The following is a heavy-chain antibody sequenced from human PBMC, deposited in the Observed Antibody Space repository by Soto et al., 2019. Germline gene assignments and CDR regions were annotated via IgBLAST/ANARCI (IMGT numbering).Heavy chain of an antibody. D-gene: IGHD6-13*01. CDR2: FYYRGST. CDR1: GGSINSHY. J-gene: IGHJ4*02. Sequence: SETLSLTCSVSGGSINSHYWNWVRQTPGKGLEWIGYFYYRGSTNYNPSLKSRVTISVDISKNQFSLKLSSVTAADTAVYYCTSSTGYSSSWYGYWGQGTLVTVSS. V-gene: IGHV4-59*11. CDR3: TSSTGYSSSWYGY.